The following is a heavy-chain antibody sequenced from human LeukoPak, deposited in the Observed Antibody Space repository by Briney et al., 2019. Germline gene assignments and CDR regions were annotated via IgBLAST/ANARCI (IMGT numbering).Heavy chain of an antibody. V-gene: IGHV4-59*01. J-gene: IGHJ5*02. CDR3: VRAVPMTTVTLNWFEP. CDR1: GGSISSYY. D-gene: IGHD4-17*01. CDR2: IYYSGST. Sequence: PSETLSLTCTVSGGSISSYYWSWIRQPPGKGLEWIGYIYYSGSTNYNPSLKSRVTISVGTSKNQFSLKLSSVTAADTAVYYCVRAVPMTTVTLNWFEPWGQGTLVTVSS.